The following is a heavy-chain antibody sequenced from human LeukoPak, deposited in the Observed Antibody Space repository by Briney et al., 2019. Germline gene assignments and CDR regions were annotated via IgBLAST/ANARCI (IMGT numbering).Heavy chain of an antibody. CDR1: GYTFTGYY. V-gene: IGHV1-8*02. D-gene: IGHD3-10*01. CDR3: ARFARGVSYDY. CDR2: MNPNSGNT. J-gene: IGHJ4*02. Sequence: ASVKVSCKASGYTFTGYYMHWVRQATGQGLEWMGWMNPNSGNTGYAQKFQGRVTMTRNTSISTAYMELSSLRSEDTAVYYCARFARGVSYDYWGQGTLVTVSS.